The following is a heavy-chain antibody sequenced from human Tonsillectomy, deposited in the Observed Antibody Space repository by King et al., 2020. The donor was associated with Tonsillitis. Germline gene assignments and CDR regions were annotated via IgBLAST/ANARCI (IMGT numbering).Heavy chain of an antibody. Sequence: VQLQESGPGLVKPSETLSLTCTVSGGSISSYYWSWIRQPPGKGLEWIGYIYYSGSTNYNPSLKSRVTISVDTSKNQFSLKLSSVTAADTAVYYCAREVASWWFDPWRQGTLVPVSS. J-gene: IGHJ5*02. CDR1: GGSISSYY. D-gene: IGHD2-15*01. CDR3: AREVASWWFDP. V-gene: IGHV4-59*01. CDR2: IYYSGST.